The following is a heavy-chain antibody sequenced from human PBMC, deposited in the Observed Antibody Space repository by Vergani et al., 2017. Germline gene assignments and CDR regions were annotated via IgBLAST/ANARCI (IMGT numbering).Heavy chain of an antibody. Sequence: QVQLQESGSGLVKPSQTLSLTCAVSGGSISSGGYSWSWIRQPPGKGLEWIGYIYHSGSTYYNPSLKSRVTISVDRSKNQFSLKLSSVTAADTAVYYCARDSWGSVAFDIWGQGTMVTVSS. CDR1: GGSISSGGYS. CDR3: ARDSWGSVAFDI. J-gene: IGHJ3*02. V-gene: IGHV4-30-2*01. D-gene: IGHD7-27*01. CDR2: IYHSGST.